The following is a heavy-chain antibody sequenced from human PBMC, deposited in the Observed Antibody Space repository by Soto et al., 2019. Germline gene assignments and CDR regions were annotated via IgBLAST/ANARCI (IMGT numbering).Heavy chain of an antibody. D-gene: IGHD1-26*01. J-gene: IGHJ4*02. CDR1: GYTFTSYG. V-gene: IGHV1-18*04. CDR3: AGVYWELLSPNFDY. Sequence: QVQLVQSGAEVKKPGASVKVSCKASGYTFTSYGISWVRQAPGQGLEWMGWISAYNGNTNYAQKLQGRATMTTDTATSTGDMELRSLRSDDTAVYYCAGVYWELLSPNFDYWGQGTLVTVSS. CDR2: ISAYNGNT.